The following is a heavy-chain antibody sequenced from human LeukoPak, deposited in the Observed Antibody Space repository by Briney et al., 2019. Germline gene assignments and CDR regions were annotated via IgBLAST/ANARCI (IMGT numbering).Heavy chain of an antibody. CDR2: IGGLGEST. CDR3: ARDLVGALGY. Sequence: PGGSLRLSCEASGFTFSRFAMTWVRQAPGKGLEWVSTIGGLGESTNYADSVKGRFTISRDNSKNTLYLQMNNLRAEDTAVYYCARDLVGALGYWGQGTLVTVSS. D-gene: IGHD1-26*01. V-gene: IGHV3-23*01. CDR1: GFTFSRFA. J-gene: IGHJ4*02.